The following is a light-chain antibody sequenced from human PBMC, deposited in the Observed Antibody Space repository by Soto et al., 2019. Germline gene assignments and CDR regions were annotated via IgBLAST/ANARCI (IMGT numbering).Light chain of an antibody. Sequence: QSALTQPASVSGSPGQSITISCTGTSSDIGGYNYVSWYQQHPGKAPKVMIYDVSNRPSGVSNRFSGSKSGNTASLTISGLQAEDEADYYCRSYTTRNTLVFGGGTKLTVL. J-gene: IGLJ2*01. V-gene: IGLV2-14*03. CDR1: SSDIGGYNY. CDR3: RSYTTRNTLV. CDR2: DVS.